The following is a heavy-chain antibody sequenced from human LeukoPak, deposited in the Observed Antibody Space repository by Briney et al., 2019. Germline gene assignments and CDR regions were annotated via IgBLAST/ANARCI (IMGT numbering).Heavy chain of an antibody. Sequence: ASVKVSCKASGYTFTGYYMHWVRQAPGQGLEWMGWINPNSGGTNYAQKFQGRVTMTRDTSISTAYMELSRPRSDDTAVYYCARDPPVIGYFDYWGQGTLVTVSS. CDR3: ARDPPVIGYFDY. V-gene: IGHV1-2*02. CDR2: INPNSGGT. CDR1: GYTFTGYY. J-gene: IGHJ4*02. D-gene: IGHD3-16*01.